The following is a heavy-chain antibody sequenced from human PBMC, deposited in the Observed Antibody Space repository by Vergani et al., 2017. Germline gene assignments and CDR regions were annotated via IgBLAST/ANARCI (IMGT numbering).Heavy chain of an antibody. CDR3: ARVGWYGQHFDY. D-gene: IGHD6-19*01. J-gene: IGHJ4*02. CDR1: GGSISSGSYY. CDR2: IYTSGST. Sequence: QVQLQESGPGLVKPSQTLSLTCTVSGGSISSGSYYWSWIRQPAGKGLEWIGRIYTSGSTNYNPSLKSRVTMSVDTSKNQFSLKLSSVTAADTAVYYCARVGWYGQHFDYWGQGTLVTVSS. V-gene: IGHV4-61*02.